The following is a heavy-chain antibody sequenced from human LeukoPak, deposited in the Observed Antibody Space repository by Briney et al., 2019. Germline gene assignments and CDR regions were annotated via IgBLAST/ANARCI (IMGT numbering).Heavy chain of an antibody. D-gene: IGHD2-21*01. V-gene: IGHV3-21*01. CDR3: ARDLFNCGGDCGRY. Sequence: GGSLRLSCAASGFTFSSYSMNWVRQAPGKGLEWVSSISSSSSYIYYADSVKGRFTISRDNAKNSLYLQMNSLRAEDTAVYYCARDLFNCGGDCGRYWGQGTLVTVSS. J-gene: IGHJ4*02. CDR1: GFTFSSYS. CDR2: ISSSSSYI.